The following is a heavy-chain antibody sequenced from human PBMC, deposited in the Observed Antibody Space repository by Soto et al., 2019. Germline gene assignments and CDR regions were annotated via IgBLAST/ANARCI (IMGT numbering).Heavy chain of an antibody. D-gene: IGHD4-17*01. CDR3: ASSYSDYVFYYYGMDV. Sequence: SVKVSCKASGGTFSSYAISWVRQAPGQGLEWMGGIIPIFGTANCAQKFQGRVTITADESTSTAYMELSSLRSEDTAVYYCASSYSDYVFYYYGMDVWGQGTTVTV. J-gene: IGHJ6*02. CDR2: IIPIFGTA. CDR1: GGTFSSYA. V-gene: IGHV1-69*13.